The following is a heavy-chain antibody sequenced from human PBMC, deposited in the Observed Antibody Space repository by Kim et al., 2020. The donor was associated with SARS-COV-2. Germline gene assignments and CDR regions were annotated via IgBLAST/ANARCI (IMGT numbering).Heavy chain of an antibody. J-gene: IGHJ4*02. D-gene: IGHD4-4*01. CDR3: ARGATVTTALFDY. CDR1: GGSFSGYY. CDR2: INHSGST. Sequence: SETLSLTCAVYGGSFSGYYWSWIRQPPGKGLEWIGEINHSGSTNYNPSLKSRVTISVDTSKNQFSLKLSSVTAADTAVYYCARGATVTTALFDYWGQGTL. V-gene: IGHV4-34*01.